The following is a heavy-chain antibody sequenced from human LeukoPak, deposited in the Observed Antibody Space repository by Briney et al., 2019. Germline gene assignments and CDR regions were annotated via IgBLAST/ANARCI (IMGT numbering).Heavy chain of an antibody. CDR1: GFTFRSYG. V-gene: IGHV3-30*02. Sequence: AGSLRLSCAASGFTFRSYGIHWVRQAPGKGLEWVAFIRYDGSNKYYADSVKGRFTISRDNSKNTLYLQMNSLRAEDTAVYYCAKGGIVATISAFDYWGQGTLVTVSS. D-gene: IGHD5-12*01. CDR3: AKGGIVATISAFDY. J-gene: IGHJ4*02. CDR2: IRYDGSNK.